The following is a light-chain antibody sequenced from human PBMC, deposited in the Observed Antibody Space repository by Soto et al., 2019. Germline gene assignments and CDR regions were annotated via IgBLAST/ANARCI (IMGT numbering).Light chain of an antibody. CDR1: NSDVGGYTY. V-gene: IGLV2-14*03. Sequence: QSALTQPASVSGSPGQSITISCTGTNSDVGGYTYFYWYPQHPGKAPKLMIYDVSNRPPGVSHRFSGSTSGTTASLPISGLQADDDADDYCSSYTSSSTPYVFGTGTKLTVL. CDR2: DVS. J-gene: IGLJ1*01. CDR3: SSYTSSSTPYV.